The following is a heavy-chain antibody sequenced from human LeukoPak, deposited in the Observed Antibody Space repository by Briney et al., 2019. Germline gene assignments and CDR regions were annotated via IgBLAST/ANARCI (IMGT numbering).Heavy chain of an antibody. CDR3: ARGVDYDYVWGSYHLAY. CDR2: LSAYNGNT. V-gene: IGHV1-18*04. Sequence: GASVKVSCKASGYTFTSYGISWVRQAPGQGLEWMGWLSAYNGNTNYAQKLQGRVTMTTDTSTSTAYMELRSLRSDDTAVYYCARGVDYDYVWGSYHLAYWGQGTLVTVSS. J-gene: IGHJ4*02. D-gene: IGHD3-16*02. CDR1: GYTFTSYG.